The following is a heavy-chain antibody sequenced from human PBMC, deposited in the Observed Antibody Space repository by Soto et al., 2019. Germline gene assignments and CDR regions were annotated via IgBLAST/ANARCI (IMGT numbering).Heavy chain of an antibody. CDR3: ANSEYSRYKNIDV. CDR1: GFTFRGYG. V-gene: IGHV3-30*18. D-gene: IGHD5-18*01. CDR2: ISYDGSIK. J-gene: IGHJ6*02. Sequence: GGSLRLYCAASGFTFRGYGMHWVRQAPGRGLEWVALISYDGSIKYYADSVRGRFTISRDNSKNTLYLQMNSLRAEDTAVYYCANSEYSRYKNIDVWGQGTTVTVS.